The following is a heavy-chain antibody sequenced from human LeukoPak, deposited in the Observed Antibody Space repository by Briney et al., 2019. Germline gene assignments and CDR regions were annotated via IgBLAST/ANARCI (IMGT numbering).Heavy chain of an antibody. J-gene: IGHJ4*02. CDR2: IYYSGST. V-gene: IGHV4-31*03. CDR3: ARSGISPGHAAMLEFDY. CDR1: SASISSGGFY. D-gene: IGHD5-18*01. Sequence: SQTLSLTCTVSSASISSGGFYWSWIRQHPGKGLEWIGYIYYSGSTDYNPSLKSRVIISVDTSKNQFSLKLSSVTAADTAVYYCARSGISPGHAAMLEFDYWGQGTLVTVSS.